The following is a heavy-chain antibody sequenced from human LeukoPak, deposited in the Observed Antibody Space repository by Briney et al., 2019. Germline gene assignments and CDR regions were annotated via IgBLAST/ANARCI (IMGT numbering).Heavy chain of an antibody. Sequence: PSETLSLXCAVYGGSFSGYYWSWSRQPPGKGLEWIGEINHSGSTNYNPSLKSRVTISVDTSKNQFSLKLSSVTAADTAVYYCARGIWVVAVVAARGFWFDPWGQGTLVTVSS. CDR3: ARGIWVVAVVAARGFWFDP. CDR2: INHSGST. V-gene: IGHV4-34*01. D-gene: IGHD2-15*01. CDR1: GGSFSGYY. J-gene: IGHJ5*02.